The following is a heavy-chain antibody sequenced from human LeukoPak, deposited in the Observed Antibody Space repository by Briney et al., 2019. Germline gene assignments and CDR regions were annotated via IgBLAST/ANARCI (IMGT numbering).Heavy chain of an antibody. Sequence: SQTLSLTCTVSGVSISRSDYWSWIRQAPGQGLEWVGYIHYTGATYYNPSLKSRLTLSLDTSKNQFSLKLSSVTAADTAVYYCAREVDVPSTSDGFDIWGQGTVFTVSS. CDR1: GVSISRSDY. V-gene: IGHV4-31*03. CDR2: IHYTGAT. D-gene: IGHD3-10*02. J-gene: IGHJ3*02. CDR3: AREVDVPSTSDGFDI.